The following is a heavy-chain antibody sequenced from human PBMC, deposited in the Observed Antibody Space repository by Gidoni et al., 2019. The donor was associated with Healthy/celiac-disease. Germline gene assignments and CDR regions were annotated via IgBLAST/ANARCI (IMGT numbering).Heavy chain of an antibody. D-gene: IGHD2-15*01. J-gene: IGHJ4*02. CDR3: ASIGSPNLDY. CDR2: INPSGGST. CDR1: GYTFTSYY. V-gene: IGHV1-46*01. Sequence: QVQLVQSGAEVKKPGASVKVSCKASGYTFTSYYMHWVRQAPGQGLEWMGIINPSGGSTSYAKKFQGRVTRTRDTYTSTVYMELSSLRSEDTAVYYCASIGSPNLDYWGQGTLVTVSS.